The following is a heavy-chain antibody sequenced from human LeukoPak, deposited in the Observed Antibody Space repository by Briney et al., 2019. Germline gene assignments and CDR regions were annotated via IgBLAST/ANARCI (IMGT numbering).Heavy chain of an antibody. CDR1: GYIFTKFA. CDR2: INAATANR. D-gene: IGHD6-19*01. V-gene: IGHV1-3*01. J-gene: IGHJ4*02. CDR3: ARVSDDSGWNFDY. Sequence: ASVKVSCKASGYIFTKFAIHWVRQAPGQRLEWMGWINAATANRKYSQKFQDRVTITRETSATTVYMELSGLTSEDTAVYYCARVSDDSGWNFDYWGQGTLVTVSS.